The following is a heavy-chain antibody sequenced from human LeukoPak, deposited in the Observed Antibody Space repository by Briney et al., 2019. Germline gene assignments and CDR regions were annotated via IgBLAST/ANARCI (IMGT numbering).Heavy chain of an antibody. CDR2: MNPNSGNT. CDR1: GYTFTSYD. Sequence: ASVKVSCKASGYTFTSYDINWVRQATGQGLEWMGWMNPNSGNTGYAQKFQDRVTMTRDTSTSTIYMELSSLRSEDTAVFYCARSAYYESAFDIWGQGTMVTVSS. V-gene: IGHV1-8*01. J-gene: IGHJ3*02. CDR3: ARSAYYESAFDI. D-gene: IGHD3-22*01.